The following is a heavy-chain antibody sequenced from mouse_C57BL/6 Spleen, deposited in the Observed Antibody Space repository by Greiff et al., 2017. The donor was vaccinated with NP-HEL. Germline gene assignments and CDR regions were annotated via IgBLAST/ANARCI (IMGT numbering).Heavy chain of an antibody. D-gene: IGHD2-5*01. CDR1: GYTFTDYY. CDR2: IYPGSGNT. V-gene: IGHV1-76*01. CDR3: ARSYYSNYYFDY. J-gene: IGHJ2*01. Sequence: QVHVKQSGAELVRPGASVKLSCKASGYTFTDYYINWVKQRPGQGLEWIARIYPGSGNTYYNEKFKGKATLTAEKSSSTAYMQLSSLTSEDSAVYFCARSYYSNYYFDYWGQGTTLTVSS.